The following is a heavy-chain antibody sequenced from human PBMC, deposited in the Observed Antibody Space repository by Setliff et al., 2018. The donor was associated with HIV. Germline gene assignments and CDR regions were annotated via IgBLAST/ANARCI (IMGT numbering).Heavy chain of an antibody. J-gene: IGHJ4*02. D-gene: IGHD6-13*01. CDR3: ARGVKGIATTGKYYFDY. CDR2: INPDSRGT. Sequence: VSCKASGDFFSNYSIHWVRQAPGQGLEWVGRINPDSRGTNYAQAFQGRVTMTRDTSVSTAYMELSRLKSDDTAVFYCARGVKGIATTGKYYFDYWGQGTLVTVSS. CDR1: GDFFSNYS. V-gene: IGHV1-2*06.